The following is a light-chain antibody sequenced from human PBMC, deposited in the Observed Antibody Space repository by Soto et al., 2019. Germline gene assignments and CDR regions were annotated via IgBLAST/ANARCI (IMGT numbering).Light chain of an antibody. CDR3: SSYTSDWGV. CDR1: SSDVGGYDF. V-gene: IGLV2-14*01. J-gene: IGLJ1*01. Sequence: QSALTQPASVSGSPGQSITISCTGTSSDVGGYDFVSWYQHHPGKAPKLTIYEVSTRPSGVSNRFSGSKSGNTASLTISGLQAEDEADYYCSSYTSDWGVFGTGTKVTVL. CDR2: EVS.